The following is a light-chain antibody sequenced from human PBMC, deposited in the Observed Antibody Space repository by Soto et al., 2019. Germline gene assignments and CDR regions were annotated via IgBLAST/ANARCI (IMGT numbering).Light chain of an antibody. Sequence: QSALTQPASVSGSPGQSITISCTGTSSDVGGYNYVSWYQQHPGKAPKLMIYEVSTRPSGVSNRFSGSKSGNTASLTISGLQAEDEADYYCSSYTSSSTPPYVFGTGTKLTVL. V-gene: IGLV2-14*01. J-gene: IGLJ1*01. CDR1: SSDVGGYNY. CDR3: SSYTSSSTPPYV. CDR2: EVS.